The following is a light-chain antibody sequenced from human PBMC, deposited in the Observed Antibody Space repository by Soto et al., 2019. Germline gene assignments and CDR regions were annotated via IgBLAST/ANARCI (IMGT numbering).Light chain of an antibody. J-gene: IGKJ1*01. CDR1: QSVSRN. Sequence: EIVMTQSPATLSVSPGKRATLACGASQSVSRNLAWYQQKPAQAPRLIXYGASTRANGIPARFSDSGSGTELTLTISSLQSEDFAVYDCQPYNNWPTWTFGQGTKVDIK. CDR2: GAS. CDR3: QPYNNWPTWT. V-gene: IGKV3-15*01.